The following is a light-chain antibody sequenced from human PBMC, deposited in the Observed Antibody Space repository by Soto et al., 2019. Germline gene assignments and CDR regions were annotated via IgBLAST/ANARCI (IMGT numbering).Light chain of an antibody. CDR2: EVS. Sequence: QSVLTQPASVSGSPGQSITISCTGTSSDVGGYNFVSWYQQHPGKAPKLRIYEVSNRPSGVSNRFSGSKSGNTASLTISGLQAEDEAYYYCQAYDNSLGVSVLFGGGTKVTVL. CDR3: QAYDNSLGVSVL. V-gene: IGLV2-14*01. CDR1: SSDVGGYNF. J-gene: IGLJ3*02.